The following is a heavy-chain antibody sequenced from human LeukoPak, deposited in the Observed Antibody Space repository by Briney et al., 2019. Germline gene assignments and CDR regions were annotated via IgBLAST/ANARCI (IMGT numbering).Heavy chain of an antibody. V-gene: IGHV3-7*01. J-gene: IGHJ4*02. Sequence: GGSLRLSCAASGFTFSSYWMSWVRQAPGKGLEWVANIKQDGSEKNYVDSVKGRFTISRDNAKNSLYLQMNSLRAEDTAVYYCARLVRARYFDYWGQGTLVTVSS. CDR3: ARLVRARYFDY. CDR1: GFTFSSYW. D-gene: IGHD3-10*01. CDR2: IKQDGSEK.